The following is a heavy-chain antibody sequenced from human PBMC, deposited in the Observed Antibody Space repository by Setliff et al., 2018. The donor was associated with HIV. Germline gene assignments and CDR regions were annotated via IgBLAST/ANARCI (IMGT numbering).Heavy chain of an antibody. V-gene: IGHV4-4*08. CDR3: IIAYSSGWLAPMGFDS. J-gene: IGHJ4*02. Sequence: SETLSLTCTVSGGSTSSHYWSWIRQPPGKGLEWIGHIYTSGSTNYNPSLKSRVTMSVGTSKNQFSLKLSSVTAADTAVYYCIIAYSSGWLAPMGFDSWGQGTLVTVSS. D-gene: IGHD6-19*01. CDR2: IYTSGST. CDR1: GGSTSSHY.